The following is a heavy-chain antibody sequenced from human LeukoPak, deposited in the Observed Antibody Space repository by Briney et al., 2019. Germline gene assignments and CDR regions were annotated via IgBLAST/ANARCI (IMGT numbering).Heavy chain of an antibody. CDR1: GFTVSSNY. Sequence: GGSLRLSCAASGFTVSSNYMNWVRQAPGKGLEWVSVIYGGGNIYYADSVKGRFTISRDNSKNTLYPQMNSLRAEDTAVYYCARGAGYNYPYYFDYWGQGTLVTVSS. CDR3: ARGAGYNYPYYFDY. V-gene: IGHV3-53*01. J-gene: IGHJ4*02. D-gene: IGHD5-24*01. CDR2: IYGGGNI.